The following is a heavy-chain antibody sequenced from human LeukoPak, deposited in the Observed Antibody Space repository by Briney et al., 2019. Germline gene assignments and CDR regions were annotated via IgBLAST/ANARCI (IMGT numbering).Heavy chain of an antibody. J-gene: IGHJ2*01. CDR1: GYTFTGYY. Sequence: ASVKVSCKASGYTFTGYYMHWVRQAPGQGLEWMGWINPNSGGTNYAQKFQGWVTMTRDTSISTAYMELSRLRSDDTAVYYCARDQAYYYDSSGNHRQDWYFDLWGRGTLVTVSS. D-gene: IGHD3-22*01. CDR3: ARDQAYYYDSSGNHRQDWYFDL. V-gene: IGHV1-2*04. CDR2: INPNSGGT.